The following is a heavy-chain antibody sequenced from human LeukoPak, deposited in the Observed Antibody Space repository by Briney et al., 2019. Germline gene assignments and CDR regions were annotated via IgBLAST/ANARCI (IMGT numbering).Heavy chain of an antibody. V-gene: IGHV3-23*01. CDR3: AKHGNYYYYGMDV. Sequence: GGSLRLSCAASGFTFSSYAMSWVRQAPGKGLEWVSAISGSGGSTYYADSVKGRFTISRGNSKNTLYLQMNSLRAEDTAVYYCAKHGNYYYYGMDVWGQGTTVTVSS. CDR1: GFTFSSYA. CDR2: ISGSGGST. J-gene: IGHJ6*02.